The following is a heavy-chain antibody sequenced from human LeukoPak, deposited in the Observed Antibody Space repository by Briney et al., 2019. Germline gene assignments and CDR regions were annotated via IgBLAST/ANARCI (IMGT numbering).Heavy chain of an antibody. CDR1: GFNFDSFG. CDR3: ARDIPASSAWYF. CDR2: FSAYTDEA. V-gene: IGHV1-18*01. Sequence: GASLKVSCKASGFNFDSFGITWLRQAPGHGLEWMGFFSAYTDEANYAPRLQGTVTLTRDTSTNTAFLQLRSLRSDDTAVYYCARDIPASSAWYFWGQGTLITVSS. J-gene: IGHJ4*02. D-gene: IGHD2-15*01.